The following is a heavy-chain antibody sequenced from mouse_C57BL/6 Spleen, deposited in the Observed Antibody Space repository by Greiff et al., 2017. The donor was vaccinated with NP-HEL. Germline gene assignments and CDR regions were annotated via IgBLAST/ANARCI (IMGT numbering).Heavy chain of an antibody. CDR1: GYSFTGYY. CDR2: INPSTGGT. D-gene: IGHD2-4*01. CDR3: ARGNDYDGPLFAY. J-gene: IGHJ3*01. Sequence: EVKVEESGPELVKPGASVKISCKASGYSFTGYYMNWVKQSPEKSLEWIGEINPSTGGTTYNQKFKAKATLTVDKSSSTAYMQLKSLTSEDSAVYYCARGNDYDGPLFAYWGQGTLVTVSA. V-gene: IGHV1-42*01.